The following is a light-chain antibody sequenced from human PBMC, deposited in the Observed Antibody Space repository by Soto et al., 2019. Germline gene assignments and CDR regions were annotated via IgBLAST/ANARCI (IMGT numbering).Light chain of an antibody. CDR2: GAS. CDR3: QQYGSSPPIP. Sequence: EIVLSLSPGTLSLSPRERATLYCRASQSVSSSYLAWYQQKPGQAPRLLIYGASSRTAGIPDRFSGSGSGTDFTLTISRLEPEDFAVYYCQQYGSSPPIPFGQVTRLAI. J-gene: IGKJ5*01. V-gene: IGKV3-20*01. CDR1: QSVSSSY.